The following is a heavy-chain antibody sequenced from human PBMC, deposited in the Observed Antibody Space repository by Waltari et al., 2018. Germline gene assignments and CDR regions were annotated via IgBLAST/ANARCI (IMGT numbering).Heavy chain of an antibody. CDR1: GGSISSYY. V-gene: IGHV4-59*12. D-gene: IGHD3-10*01. J-gene: IGHJ6*02. CDR2: IYYSGST. CDR3: ARGRNYYYGSGSYYKTYYYYYGMDV. Sequence: QVQLQESGPGLVKPSETLSLTCTVSGGSISSYYWSWIRQPPGKGLEWIGYIYYSGSTNYNPSLKSRVTISVDTSKNQFSLKLSSVTAADTAVYYCARGRNYYYGSGSYYKTYYYYYGMDVWGQGTTVTVSS.